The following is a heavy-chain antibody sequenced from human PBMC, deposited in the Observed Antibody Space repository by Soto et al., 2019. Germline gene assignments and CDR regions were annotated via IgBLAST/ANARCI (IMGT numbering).Heavy chain of an antibody. CDR2: ISRGGSS. J-gene: IGHJ5*02. V-gene: IGHV4-59*01. Sequence: SETLSLTCTVSGGSMRNYFWTWIRQPPGKGLEWIGYISRGGSSRYAPSLKGRVTFSTDTSKNQVSLKLTYVTVADTAVYYCARGYWFDPWGPGTLVTVSS. CDR1: GGSMRNYF. CDR3: ARGYWFDP.